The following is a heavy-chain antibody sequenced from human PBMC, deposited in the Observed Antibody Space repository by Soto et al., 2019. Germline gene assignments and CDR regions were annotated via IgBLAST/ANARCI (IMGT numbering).Heavy chain of an antibody. CDR1: GYTFTSYG. CDR2: ISAYNGNT. J-gene: IGHJ6*02. CDR3: ARDLGNRYYCYYGMDV. D-gene: IGHD2-15*01. Sequence: ASVKVSCKASGYTFTSYGISWVRQAPGQGLEWMGWISAYNGNTNYAQKLQGRVTMTTDTSTSTAYMELRSLRSDDTAVYYCARDLGNRYYCYYGMDVWGQGTSVTVSS. V-gene: IGHV1-18*04.